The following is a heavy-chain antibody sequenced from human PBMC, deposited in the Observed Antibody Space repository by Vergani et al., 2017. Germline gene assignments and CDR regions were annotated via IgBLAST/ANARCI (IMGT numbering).Heavy chain of an antibody. CDR2: TWYDGNNK. V-gene: IGHV3-33*01. J-gene: IGHJ5*02. D-gene: IGHD3-10*02. CDR1: GFTFNQYC. CDR3: ARDWRLLCSRFGP. Sequence: QVQLVESGGGVVQPGRSLRLSCAASGFTFNQYCMHWVRQAPGKGLEWVAVTWYDGNNKQYADSVKGRFTISRDNSKSTMYLQMNSLRDEDTGVYYCARDWRLLCSRFGPWGGRALVAVSS.